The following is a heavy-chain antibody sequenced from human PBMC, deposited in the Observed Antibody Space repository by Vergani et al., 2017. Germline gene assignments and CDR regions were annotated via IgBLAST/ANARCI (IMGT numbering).Heavy chain of an antibody. CDR2: ISYDGSNK. CDR3: ARDRGGFLLWFGESFDY. Sequence: VQLVESGGGLVKPGGSLRLSCAASGFTFSSYAMHWVRQAPGKGLEWVAVISYDGSNKYYADSVKGRFTISRDNSKNTLYLQMNSLRAEDTAVYYCARDRGGFLLWFGESFDYWGQGTLVTVSS. CDR1: GFTFSSYA. J-gene: IGHJ4*02. D-gene: IGHD3-10*01. V-gene: IGHV3-30-3*01.